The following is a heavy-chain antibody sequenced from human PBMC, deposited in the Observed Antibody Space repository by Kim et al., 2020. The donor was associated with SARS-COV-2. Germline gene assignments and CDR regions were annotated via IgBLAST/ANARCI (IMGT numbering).Heavy chain of an antibody. D-gene: IGHD6-13*01. Sequence: SETLSLTCTVSGGSISSYYWSWIRQPPGKGLEWIGYIYYSGSTNYNPSLKSRVTISVDTSKNQFSLKLSSVTAADTAVYYCARVPALGGSSWIDYWGQGTLVPVSS. CDR3: ARVPALGGSSWIDY. CDR1: GGSISSYY. CDR2: IYYSGST. V-gene: IGHV4-59*01. J-gene: IGHJ4*02.